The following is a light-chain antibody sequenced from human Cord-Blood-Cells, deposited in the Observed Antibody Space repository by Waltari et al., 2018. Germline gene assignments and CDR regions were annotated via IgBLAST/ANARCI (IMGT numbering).Light chain of an antibody. CDR2: GAS. CDR1: QSVSSSY. V-gene: IGKV3-20*01. CDR3: QQYGSSTWT. Sequence: ELFLTQSPGTLSLSRGETATLPCRASQSVSSSYLAWYQQKPGQAPRLLIYGASSRATGIPNRFSGSGSGTDFTLTISRLEPEDFAVYYCQQYGSSTWTFGQGTKVEIK. J-gene: IGKJ1*01.